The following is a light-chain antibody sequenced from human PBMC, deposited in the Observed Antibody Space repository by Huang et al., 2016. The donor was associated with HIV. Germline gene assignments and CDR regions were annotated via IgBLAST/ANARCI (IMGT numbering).Light chain of an antibody. J-gene: IGKJ1*01. CDR2: WAS. CDR3: HQYYSSPQT. V-gene: IGKV4-1*01. CDR1: QSVFHSSNNKND. Sequence: DIVVTQSPGSLALSLGERAAINCTSSQSVFHSSNNKNDLSWYQLKPGQFPQLLIYWASTREFGVPDRFRGTGSGTDFTLTITSLQAEDVAVYYCHQYYSSPQTFGQGTKVEV.